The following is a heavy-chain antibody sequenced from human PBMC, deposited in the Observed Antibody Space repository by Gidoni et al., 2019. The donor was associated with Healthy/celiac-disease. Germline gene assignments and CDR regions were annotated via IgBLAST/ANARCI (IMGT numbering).Heavy chain of an antibody. Sequence: EVQPVESGGGLVKPGGSLRLSCAASGSTFSSYSMNWVSKAPGKGLAWVSSISSSSSYIYYADSVKGRFTISRDNAKNSLYLQMNSLRAEDTAVYYCARDYDFWSGYYFDYWGQGTLVTVSS. CDR2: ISSSSSYI. V-gene: IGHV3-21*01. J-gene: IGHJ4*02. CDR3: ARDYDFWSGYYFDY. CDR1: GSTFSSYS. D-gene: IGHD3-3*01.